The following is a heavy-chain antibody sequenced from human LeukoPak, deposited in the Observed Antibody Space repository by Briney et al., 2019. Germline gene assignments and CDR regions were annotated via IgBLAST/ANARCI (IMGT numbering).Heavy chain of an antibody. J-gene: IGHJ4*02. D-gene: IGHD2-15*01. CDR3: ARDLYCSGGSCYSLDS. CDR2: ISSSSTYI. Sequence: GGSLRLSCAASGFTFSSCSMNWVRQSPGKGLYWVSSISSSSTYIYYADSVKGRFTISRDNAKNSLFLQMNSLRAEDTAVYYCARDLYCSGGSCYSLDSWGQGTLVTVSS. V-gene: IGHV3-21*01. CDR1: GFTFSSCS.